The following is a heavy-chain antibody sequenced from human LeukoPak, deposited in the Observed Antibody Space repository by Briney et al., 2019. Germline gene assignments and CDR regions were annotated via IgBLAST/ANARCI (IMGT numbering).Heavy chain of an antibody. J-gene: IGHJ5*02. CDR1: GGTFSSYA. V-gene: IGHV1-69*05. CDR2: IIPIFGTA. D-gene: IGHD2-2*01. CDR3: ARNIVVVPAAPLYNWFDP. Sequence: SVTVSCKASGGTFSSYAISWVRQAPGQGLEWMGGIIPIFGTANYAQKFQGRVTITTDESTSTAYMKLSSLRSEDTAVYYCARNIVVVPAAPLYNWFDPWGQGTLVTVSS.